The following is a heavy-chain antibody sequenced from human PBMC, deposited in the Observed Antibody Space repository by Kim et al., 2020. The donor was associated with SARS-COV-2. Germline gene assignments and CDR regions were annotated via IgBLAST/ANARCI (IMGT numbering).Heavy chain of an antibody. CDR3: AREKYIGGSSGDYFFD. V-gene: IGHV4-61*01. Sequence: SETLSLTCTVSGGSVSSGSYYWSWIRQPPGKGLEWIGYIYYSGSTNYNPSLKSRVTISVDTSKNQFSLKLSSVTAADTAVYYCAREKYIGGSSGDYFFD. CDR2: IYYSGST. J-gene: IGHJ4*01. D-gene: IGHD3-22*01. CDR1: GGSVSSGSYY.